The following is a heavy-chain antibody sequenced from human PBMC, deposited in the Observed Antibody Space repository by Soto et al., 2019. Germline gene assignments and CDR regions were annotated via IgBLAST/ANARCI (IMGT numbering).Heavy chain of an antibody. CDR2: IFSGGTT. J-gene: IGHJ5*02. Sequence: EVQLVESGGGLVQPGGSLRLSCAASGFTVSGIYMSWVRQAPGKGLEWVSVIFSGGTTYYADSVKGRFTISRDNSKNTLYLDMNNLRAEDTAVYYCARVFYNMVVVPAAKWFDPWGQGTLVTVSS. CDR3: ARVFYNMVVVPAAKWFDP. D-gene: IGHD2-2*01. V-gene: IGHV3-66*01. CDR1: GFTVSGIY.